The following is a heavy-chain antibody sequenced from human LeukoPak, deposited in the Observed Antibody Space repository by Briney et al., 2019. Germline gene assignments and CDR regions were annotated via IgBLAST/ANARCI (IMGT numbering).Heavy chain of an antibody. Sequence: SETLSLTCTVSGGSISSYYWSWIRQPPGKGLEWIGYIYYSGSTNYNPSLKSRVTISADTSKIQFSLKLSSVTAADTAVYYCARSPHNYDFWSGYIAYFDYWGQGTLVTVSS. D-gene: IGHD3-3*01. V-gene: IGHV4-59*12. CDR3: ARSPHNYDFWSGYIAYFDY. CDR1: GGSISSYY. CDR2: IYYSGST. J-gene: IGHJ4*02.